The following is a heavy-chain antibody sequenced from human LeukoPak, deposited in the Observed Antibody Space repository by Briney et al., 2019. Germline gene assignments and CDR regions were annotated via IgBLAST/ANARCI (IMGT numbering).Heavy chain of an antibody. J-gene: IGHJ4*02. Sequence: GSLRLSCAASGFTFSSYSMNWVRQAPGKGLEWVSYITSSGTPIYYADSVKGRFTISRDNAKNSLYLQMNSLRDEDTAVYYCVRDPHALDYWGQGTLVTVSS. CDR2: ITSSGTPI. V-gene: IGHV3-48*02. CDR1: GFTFSSYS. CDR3: VRDPHALDY.